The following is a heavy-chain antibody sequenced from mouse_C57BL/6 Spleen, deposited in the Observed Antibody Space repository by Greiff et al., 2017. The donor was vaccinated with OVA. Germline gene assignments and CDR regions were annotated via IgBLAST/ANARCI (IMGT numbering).Heavy chain of an antibody. Sequence: VQLQQSGAELVKPGASVKISCKASGYAFSSYWMNWVKQRPGKGLEWIGQIYPGDGDTNYNGKFKGKATLTADKSSSTAYMQLSSLTSEDSAVYVCARGGANWDYFDYWGQGTTLTVSS. J-gene: IGHJ2*01. CDR3: ARGGANWDYFDY. D-gene: IGHD4-1*01. CDR2: IYPGDGDT. CDR1: GYAFSSYW. V-gene: IGHV1-80*01.